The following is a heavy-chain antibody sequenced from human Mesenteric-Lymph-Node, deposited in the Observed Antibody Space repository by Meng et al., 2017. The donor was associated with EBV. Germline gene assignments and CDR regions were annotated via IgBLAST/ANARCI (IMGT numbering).Heavy chain of an antibody. CDR2: ITYNGGT. Sequence: QRKAAVPGLGKPSETPSLSCTVSGDSMRGYFWSWIRQPPGKGMGWIGYITYNGGTNSNPILKSRVTISVDTSKNLFSLKLTSVTAADTAVYYCARGQTVTIFSPFDYWGQGTLVTVSS. J-gene: IGHJ4*02. V-gene: IGHV4-59*01. D-gene: IGHD5-24*01. CDR3: ARGQTVTIFSPFDY. CDR1: GDSMRGYF.